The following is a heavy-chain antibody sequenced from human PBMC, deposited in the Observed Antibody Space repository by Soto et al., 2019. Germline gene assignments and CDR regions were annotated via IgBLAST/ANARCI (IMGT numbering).Heavy chain of an antibody. CDR3: ARDVGITMIVVVITNYYYGMDV. CDR1: GYTFTSYG. V-gene: IGHV1-18*01. CDR2: ISAYNGNT. J-gene: IGHJ6*02. D-gene: IGHD3-22*01. Sequence: ASVKVSCKASGYTFTSYGISWVRQAPGQGLEWMGWISAYNGNTNYAQKLQGRVTMTTDASTSTAYMELRSLRSDDTAVYYCARDVGITMIVVVITNYYYGMDVWGQGTTVTVSS.